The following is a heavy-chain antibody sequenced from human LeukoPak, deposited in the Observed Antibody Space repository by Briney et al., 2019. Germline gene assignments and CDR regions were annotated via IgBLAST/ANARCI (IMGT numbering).Heavy chain of an antibody. CDR1: GGSISSSSYY. Sequence: PSETLSLTCTVSGGSISSSSYYWGWIRQPPGKGLERIGSIYYSGSTYYNPSLKSRVTISVDTSKNQFSLKLSSVTAADTAVYYCARLVVGAYKYYFDYWGQGTLVTVSS. J-gene: IGHJ4*02. CDR3: ARLVVGAYKYYFDY. D-gene: IGHD1-26*01. CDR2: IYYSGST. V-gene: IGHV4-39*01.